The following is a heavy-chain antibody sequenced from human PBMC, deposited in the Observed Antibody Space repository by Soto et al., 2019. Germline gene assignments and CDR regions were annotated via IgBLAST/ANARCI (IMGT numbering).Heavy chain of an antibody. CDR1: GDSRKNHY. J-gene: IGHJ6*02. CDR3: ARDGPGGEDGMDV. CDR2: IYDSGIT. V-gene: IGHV4-59*11. D-gene: IGHD3-10*01. Sequence: SDTLSLTWSFSGDSRKNHYWARILHGPGNGLDWSWNIYDSGITNYSPSLKSLFSMSVDTSKNQFSLKLTSVTAADTAVYYCARDGPGGEDGMDVWGQGTTVTVSS.